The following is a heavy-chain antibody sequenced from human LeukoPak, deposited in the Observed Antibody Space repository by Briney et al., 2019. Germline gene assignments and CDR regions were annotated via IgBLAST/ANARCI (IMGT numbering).Heavy chain of an antibody. V-gene: IGHV3-74*01. J-gene: IGHJ6*02. CDR1: GGSFSGYYW. CDR2: INSDGSST. CDR3: ARAQYYDSTTAGGMDV. Sequence: ETLSLTCAVYGGSFSGYYWMHWVRQAPGKGLVWVARINSDGSSTNYADSVKGRFTISRDNAKNTLSLQMNSLRAEDTAVYYCARAQYYDSTTAGGMDVWGQGTTVTVSS. D-gene: IGHD3-22*01.